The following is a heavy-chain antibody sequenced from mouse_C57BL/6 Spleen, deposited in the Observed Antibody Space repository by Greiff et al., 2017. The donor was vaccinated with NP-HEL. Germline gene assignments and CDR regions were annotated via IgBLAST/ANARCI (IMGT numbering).Heavy chain of an antibody. CDR3: ARRRYGSSYEGY. CDR2: IYPGSGST. D-gene: IGHD1-1*01. Sequence: QVQLQQPGAELVKPGASVKMSCKASGYTFTSYWITWVKQRPGQGLEWIGDIYPGSGSTNYNEKFKSKATLTVDTSSSTAYMQLSSLTSEDSAVYYCARRRYGSSYEGYWGQGTTLTVSS. J-gene: IGHJ2*01. CDR1: GYTFTSYW. V-gene: IGHV1-55*01.